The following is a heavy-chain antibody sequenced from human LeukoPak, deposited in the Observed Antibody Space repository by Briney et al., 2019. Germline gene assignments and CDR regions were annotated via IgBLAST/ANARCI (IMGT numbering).Heavy chain of an antibody. D-gene: IGHD6-6*01. CDR2: ISGSGGST. J-gene: IGHJ4*02. Sequence: GGSLRLSCAASGFTFSSYAMSWVRQAPGKGLEWVSAISGSGGSTYYADSVKGRFTISRDNSKNTLYLQMNSLRAEDTAVYYCARDYVGSIAALGTSKEDYWGQGTLVTVSS. CDR1: GFTFSSYA. V-gene: IGHV3-23*01. CDR3: ARDYVGSIAALGTSKEDY.